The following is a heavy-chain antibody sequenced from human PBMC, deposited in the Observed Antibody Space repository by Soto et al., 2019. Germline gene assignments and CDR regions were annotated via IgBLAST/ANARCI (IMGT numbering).Heavy chain of an antibody. CDR1: GYTFTSYA. D-gene: IGHD4-17*01. CDR2: INAGNGNT. CDR3: ARTVGYYYGMDV. J-gene: IGHJ6*02. V-gene: IGHV1-3*01. Sequence: QVQLVQSGAEVKKPGASVKVSCKASGYTFTSYAMHWVRQAPGQSPEWMGWINAGNGNTKYSQKFQGRVTITRDTSASTAYMELSSLRSEDTAVYYCARTVGYYYGMDVWGQGTTVTVSS.